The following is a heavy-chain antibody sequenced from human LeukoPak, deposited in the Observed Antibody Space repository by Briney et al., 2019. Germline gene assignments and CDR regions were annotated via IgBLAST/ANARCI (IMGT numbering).Heavy chain of an antibody. Sequence: PGGSLRLSCAASGFTFSSYAMSWVRQAPGKGLEWVSAISGSGGSTYYADSVKGRFTISSDNSKNTLYLQMNSLRAEDTAVYYCAKDGGDSGSYSDFPDAFDIWGQGTMVTVSS. D-gene: IGHD1-26*01. J-gene: IGHJ3*02. CDR1: GFTFSSYA. CDR3: AKDGGDSGSYSDFPDAFDI. CDR2: ISGSGGST. V-gene: IGHV3-23*01.